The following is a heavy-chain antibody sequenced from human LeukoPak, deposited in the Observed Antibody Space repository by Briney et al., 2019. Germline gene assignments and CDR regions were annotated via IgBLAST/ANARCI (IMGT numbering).Heavy chain of an antibody. V-gene: IGHV3-53*05. Sequence: PGGSLRLSCAASGFTVSNNYMSWVRQAPGKGLEWVSVIYSGDSTYYADSVKGRFTISRDNSKNMVYLQMNSLRSEDTAVYYCARGEMATITSDYWGQGTLVTVSS. CDR1: GFTVSNNY. J-gene: IGHJ4*02. D-gene: IGHD5-24*01. CDR2: IYSGDST. CDR3: ARGEMATITSDY.